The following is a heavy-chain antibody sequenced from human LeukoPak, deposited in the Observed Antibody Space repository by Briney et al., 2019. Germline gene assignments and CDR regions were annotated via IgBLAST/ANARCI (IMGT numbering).Heavy chain of an antibody. D-gene: IGHD1-1*01. CDR2: INPNSGGT. CDR1: GGTFSSYA. Sequence: ASVKVSCKASGGTFSSYAISWVRQAPGQGLEWMGWINPNSGGTNYAQKFQGRVTMTRDTSISTAYMELSRLRSDDTAVYYCARENWNYLDYWGQGTLVTVSS. J-gene: IGHJ4*02. CDR3: ARENWNYLDY. V-gene: IGHV1-2*02.